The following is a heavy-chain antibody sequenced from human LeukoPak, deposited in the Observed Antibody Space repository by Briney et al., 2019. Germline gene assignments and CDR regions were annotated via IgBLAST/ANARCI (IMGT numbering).Heavy chain of an antibody. CDR2: IYSGGTT. Sequence: PGGSLRLSCAASGFTVSNNYLHRVRQAPGKGLEWVSVIYSGGTTYYANSAKGRFTISRDSSKNTMYLQMNSLRVEDTAMYYCGRDVGPWGQGTLVTVSS. J-gene: IGHJ5*02. CDR3: GRDVGP. V-gene: IGHV3-53*01. CDR1: GFTVSNNY.